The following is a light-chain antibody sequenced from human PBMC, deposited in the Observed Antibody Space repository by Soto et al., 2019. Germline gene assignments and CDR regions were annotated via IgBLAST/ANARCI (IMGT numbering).Light chain of an antibody. CDR1: QSVRSSY. J-gene: IGKJ1*01. V-gene: IGKV3-20*01. CDR3: QQYGSSPT. Sequence: EIVLTQSPGTLSLSPGERATLSCRASQSVRSSYLAWYQQRPGQAPRLLIYGVSSRATGIPYRFSGSGSGTDFTLTISRLEPEDFAVYYCQQYGSSPTFGQGTRVEIK. CDR2: GVS.